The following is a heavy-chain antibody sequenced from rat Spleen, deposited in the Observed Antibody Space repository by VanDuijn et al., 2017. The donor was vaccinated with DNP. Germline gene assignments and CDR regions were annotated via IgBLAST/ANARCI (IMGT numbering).Heavy chain of an antibody. J-gene: IGHJ2*01. D-gene: IGHD1-3*01. CDR1: GFTFSDYY. Sequence: EVQLVESGGGLVQPGGSLKLSCAASGFTFSDYYMAWVRQAPTKGLEWVAYIGSDGYAPYYGDSVKGRFTISRDNAKSTLYLQMNSLRSEDMATYYCIRWKIFNNYLDYWGQGVMVTVSS. V-gene: IGHV5-22*01. CDR3: IRWKIFNNYLDY. CDR2: IGSDGYAP.